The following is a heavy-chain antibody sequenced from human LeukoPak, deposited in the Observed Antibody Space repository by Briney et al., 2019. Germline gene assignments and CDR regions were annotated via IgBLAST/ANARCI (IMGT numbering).Heavy chain of an antibody. CDR2: IYHSGST. V-gene: IGHV4-4*02. D-gene: IGHD1-26*01. CDR3: ARSASGSYALDI. Sequence: SGTLSLTCAVSGGSISSPNWWSWVRQPPGKGLEWIGEIYHSGSTNYNLSLKSRVTISVDKAKNQFSLKLNSVTAADTAVYYCARSASGSYALDIWGQGTMVTVSS. J-gene: IGHJ3*02. CDR1: GGSISSPNW.